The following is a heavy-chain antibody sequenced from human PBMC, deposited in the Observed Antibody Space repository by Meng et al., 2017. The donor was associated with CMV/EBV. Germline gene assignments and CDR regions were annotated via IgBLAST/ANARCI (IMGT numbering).Heavy chain of an antibody. D-gene: IGHD6-13*01. CDR2: IYWDDDK. Sequence: ITLEEFRPTVANPTHTLTLTFTFSGFSLSTSGVGVGWIRQPPGKALEWLALIYWDDDKRYSPSLKSRLTITKDTSKNQVVLTMTNMDPVDTATYYCAHHADIAAAGSYYYWGQGTLVTVSS. CDR3: AHHADIAAAGSYYY. CDR1: GFSLSTSGVG. J-gene: IGHJ4*02. V-gene: IGHV2-5*02.